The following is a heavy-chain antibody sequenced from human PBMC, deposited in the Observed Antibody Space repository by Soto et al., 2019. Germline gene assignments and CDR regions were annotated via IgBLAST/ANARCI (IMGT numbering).Heavy chain of an antibody. CDR1: GGSISSSNW. Sequence: QVQLQESGPGLVKPSGTLSLTCAVSGGSISSSNWWSWVRQPPGKGLEWIGEMYHSGSTNYNPSLKIRSTXAXDQXKNRLTLMRSSVTASDTAVSYFARGSGSYVYGMDVCGQVITVAVSS. CDR3: ARGSGSYVYGMDV. V-gene: IGHV4-4*02. J-gene: IGHJ6*02. CDR2: MYHSGST. D-gene: IGHD1-26*01.